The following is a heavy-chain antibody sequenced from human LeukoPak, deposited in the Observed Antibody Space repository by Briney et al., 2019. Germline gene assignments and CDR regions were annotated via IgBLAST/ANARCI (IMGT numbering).Heavy chain of an antibody. Sequence: PGGSLRLSCAASGFTFSSYAMSWVRQAPGKGLEWVSTISGSGGGTYYADSVKGRFTISRDNSKNTLYLQMNSLRADDTAIYYCAKEPLAVAGDYYYYGMDVWGQGTTVTVSS. CDR2: ISGSGGGT. CDR1: GFTFSSYA. J-gene: IGHJ6*02. D-gene: IGHD6-19*01. V-gene: IGHV3-23*01. CDR3: AKEPLAVAGDYYYYGMDV.